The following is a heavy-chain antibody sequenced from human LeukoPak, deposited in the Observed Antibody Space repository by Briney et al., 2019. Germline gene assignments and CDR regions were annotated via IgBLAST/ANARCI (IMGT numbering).Heavy chain of an antibody. V-gene: IGHV4-34*01. CDR1: GGSFSGYY. CDR3: ARERRDGYKVYFDY. Sequence: SETLSLTCAVYGGSFSGYYWSWIRQPPGRGLEWIGEINHSGSTNYNPSLKSRVTISVDTSKNQFSLRLSSVTAADTAVYYCARERRDGYKVYFDYWGQGTLVTVSS. CDR2: INHSGST. J-gene: IGHJ4*02. D-gene: IGHD5-24*01.